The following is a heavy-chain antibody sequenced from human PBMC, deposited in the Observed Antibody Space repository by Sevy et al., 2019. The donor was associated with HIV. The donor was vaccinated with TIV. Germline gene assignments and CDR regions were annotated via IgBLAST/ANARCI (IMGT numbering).Heavy chain of an antibody. D-gene: IGHD3-22*01. CDR1: GFTFSSYA. CDR2: ISYDGSNK. V-gene: IGHV3-30*04. J-gene: IGHJ4*02. CDR3: ARDPWYYDSSGYYYYFDY. Sequence: GGSLRLSCAASGFTFSSYAMHWVRQAPGKGLEWEAVISYDGSNKYYADSVKRRFTISRDNSKNTLYLQMNSLRAEDTAVYYCARDPWYYDSSGYYYYFDYWGQGTLVTVSS.